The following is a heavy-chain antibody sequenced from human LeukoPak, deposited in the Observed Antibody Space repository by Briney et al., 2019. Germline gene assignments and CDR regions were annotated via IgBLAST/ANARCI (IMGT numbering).Heavy chain of an antibody. D-gene: IGHD5-18*01. CDR1: GGTFSSYA. CDR2: IIPIFGTA. Sequence: ASVKVSCKASGGTFSSYAISWVRQAPGQGLEWMGGIIPIFGTANYAQKFQGRVTITADESTSTAYMELSSLRSEDTVVYYCARSTNSYGLYYFDYWGQGTLVTVSS. CDR3: ARSTNSYGLYYFDY. J-gene: IGHJ4*02. V-gene: IGHV1-69*13.